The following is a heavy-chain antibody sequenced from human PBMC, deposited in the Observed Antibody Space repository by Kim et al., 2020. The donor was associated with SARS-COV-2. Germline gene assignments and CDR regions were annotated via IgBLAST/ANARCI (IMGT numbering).Heavy chain of an antibody. CDR1: GYTFTSYG. CDR3: ARASSITPNWFDP. CDR2: IPAGTGNT. D-gene: IGHD1-20*01. V-gene: IGHV1-3*01. Sequence: ASVKVSCKASGYTFTSYGIHWVRQAPGQRLEWMGWIPAGTGNTRYSQNFQGRVTISRDTSATTAYMELSSLTSEDTAVYYCARASSITPNWFDPWGQGTLVTVSS. J-gene: IGHJ5*02.